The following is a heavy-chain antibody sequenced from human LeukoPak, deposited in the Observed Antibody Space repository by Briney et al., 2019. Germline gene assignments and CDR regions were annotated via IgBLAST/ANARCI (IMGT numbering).Heavy chain of an antibody. CDR2: IYYSGTT. V-gene: IGHV4-30-4*08. CDR1: GGSISSGDYY. D-gene: IGHD2/OR15-2a*01. CDR3: VRDEAEFGNRQWYFDL. J-gene: IGHJ2*01. Sequence: SETLSLTCTVSGGSISSGDYYWSWIRQPPGKGLEWIGYIYYSGTTYYNPSLQSRVGISADMSRNQFSLRLNSMTAADTAVYYCVRDEAEFGNRQWYFDLWGRGTLVIVSS.